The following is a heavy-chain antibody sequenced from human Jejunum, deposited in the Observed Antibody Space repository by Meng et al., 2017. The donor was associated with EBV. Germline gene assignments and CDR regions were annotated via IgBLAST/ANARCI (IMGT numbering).Heavy chain of an antibody. CDR3: ARGSHYTWDV. D-gene: IGHD3-16*01. J-gene: IGHJ4*02. V-gene: IGHV4-4*02. Sequence: QVQLQGSGPGLGKPSGTLSLTCGVSGDSIISTGTWWSWVRQPPGKGLEWIGEIFHAGNTNYNPSLKSQVTMSVDTSKNQFSLNLSSVTAADSAVYYCARGSHYTWDVWGQGTLVTVSS. CDR1: GDSIISTGTW. CDR2: IFHAGNT.